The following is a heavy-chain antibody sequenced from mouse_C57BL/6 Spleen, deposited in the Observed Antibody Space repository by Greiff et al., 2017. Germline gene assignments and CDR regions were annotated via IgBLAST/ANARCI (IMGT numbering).Heavy chain of an antibody. J-gene: IGHJ4*01. V-gene: IGHV1-69*01. CDR3: ANGGYYCGSSHSLYAMDY. CDR2: IDPSDSYT. Sequence: QVQLQQPGAELVMPGASVKLSCKASGYTFTSYWMHWVKQRPGQGLEWIGEIDPSDSYTNYNQKFKGKSTLTADKYSSTAYMQLSSLTSEDSAVYYCANGGYYCGSSHSLYAMDYWGQGTSVTVSS. D-gene: IGHD1-1*01. CDR1: GYTFTSYW.